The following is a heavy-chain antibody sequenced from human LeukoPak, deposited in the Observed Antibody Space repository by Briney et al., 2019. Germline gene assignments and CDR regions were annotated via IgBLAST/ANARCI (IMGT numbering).Heavy chain of an antibody. J-gene: IGHJ4*02. D-gene: IGHD1-7*01. V-gene: IGHV4-61*02. CDR3: ARDSLTGTTYY. CDR1: GGSISSGSYY. CDR2: IYTSGST. Sequence: SQTLSLTCTVSGGSISSGSYYWSWIRQPAGKGLEWIGRIYTSGSTNYNPSLKSRVTISVDTFKNQFSLKLSSVTAADTAVYYCARDSLTGTTYYWGQGTLVTVSS.